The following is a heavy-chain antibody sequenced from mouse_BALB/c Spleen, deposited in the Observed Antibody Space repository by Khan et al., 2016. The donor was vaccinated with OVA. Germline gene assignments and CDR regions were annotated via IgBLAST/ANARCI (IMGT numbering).Heavy chain of an antibody. Sequence: VQLQQSGAELARPGASVKLSCKASGYTFTDYYINWVKLRTGQGLEWIGEISPGSGDTYYNERFKGKATLTADKSSSTAYMQGSSLTSEASAVYFCARRNYFGYTFAYWGQGTLVTVSA. D-gene: IGHD1-2*01. J-gene: IGHJ3*01. CDR1: GYTFTDYY. CDR2: ISPGSGDT. V-gene: IGHV1-77*01. CDR3: ARRNYFGYTFAY.